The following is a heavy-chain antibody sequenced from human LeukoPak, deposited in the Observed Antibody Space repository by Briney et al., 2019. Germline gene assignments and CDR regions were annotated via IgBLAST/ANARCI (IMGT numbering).Heavy chain of an antibody. Sequence: ASVKVSCKASGGTFSSYAISWVRQAPGQGLEWMGGIIPIFGTANYAQKFQGRVTITTDESTSTAYMELSSLRSEDTAVYYCAIPSRELLWWYFDYWGQGTLVTVS. CDR3: AIPSRELLWWYFDY. J-gene: IGHJ4*02. V-gene: IGHV1-69*05. CDR1: GGTFSSYA. D-gene: IGHD1-26*01. CDR2: IIPIFGTA.